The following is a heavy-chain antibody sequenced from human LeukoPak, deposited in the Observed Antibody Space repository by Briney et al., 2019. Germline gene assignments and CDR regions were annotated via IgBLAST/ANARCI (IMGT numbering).Heavy chain of an antibody. Sequence: SETLSLTCTVSGGSISSYYWSWIRQPPGKGLERIGSIYHTGATYYNPSLKSRVTISVDTSKNQFSLKLSSVTAADTAVYYCAREAVVDSSSSKVDYWGQGTLVTVSS. V-gene: IGHV4-59*12. J-gene: IGHJ4*02. CDR2: IYHTGAT. CDR1: GGSISSYY. D-gene: IGHD6-6*01. CDR3: AREAVVDSSSSKVDY.